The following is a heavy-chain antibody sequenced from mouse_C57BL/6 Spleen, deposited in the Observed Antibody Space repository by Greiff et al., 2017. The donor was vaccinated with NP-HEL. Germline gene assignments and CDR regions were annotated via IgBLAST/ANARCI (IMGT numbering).Heavy chain of an antibody. J-gene: IGHJ4*01. V-gene: IGHV1-81*01. D-gene: IGHD1-1*01. CDR2: IYPRSGNT. CDR3: ASRLTTVVATGAMDY. Sequence: QVQLQQSGAELARPGASVKLSCKASGYTFTSYGISWVKQRTGQGLEWIGEIYPRSGNTYYNEKFKGKATLTADKSSSTAYMELRSLTSEDSAVYFCASRLTTVVATGAMDYWGQGTSVTVSS. CDR1: GYTFTSYG.